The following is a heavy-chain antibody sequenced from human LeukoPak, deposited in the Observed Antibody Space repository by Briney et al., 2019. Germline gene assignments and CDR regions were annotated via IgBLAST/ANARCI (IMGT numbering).Heavy chain of an antibody. CDR2: INHSGST. CDR1: GGSFSGYY. J-gene: IGHJ4*02. CDR3: ARVGSGWYTHFDY. V-gene: IGHV4-34*01. Sequence: SETLSLTCAVYGGSFSGYYWSWIRQPPGKGLEWIGEINHSGSTNYNPSLKSRVTISVDTSKNQFSLKLSSVTAADTAVYYCARVGSGWYTHFDYWGQGTLVTVSS. D-gene: IGHD6-19*01.